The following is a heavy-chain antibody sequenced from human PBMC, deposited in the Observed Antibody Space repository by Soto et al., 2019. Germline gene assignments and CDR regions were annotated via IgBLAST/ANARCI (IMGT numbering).Heavy chain of an antibody. J-gene: IGHJ4*02. D-gene: IGHD3-22*01. CDR3: ARGAPYDTSGYPFDY. CDR1: GGTFSNYA. CDR2: LLPIYGTV. Sequence: QVQLVQSGAEMKTPGSSVKVSCKASGGTFSNYAINWVRQAPGRGLEWMGGLLPIYGTVNYAQKFQGRVTITADESTNTAYMELSSLRSEDTAVYHCARGAPYDTSGYPFDYWGRGTLVTVSS. V-gene: IGHV1-69*01.